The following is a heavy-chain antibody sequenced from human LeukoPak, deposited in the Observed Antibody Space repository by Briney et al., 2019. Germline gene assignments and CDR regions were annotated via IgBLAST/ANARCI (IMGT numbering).Heavy chain of an antibody. D-gene: IGHD3-22*01. CDR3: ARSYAITMIDYYFDY. CDR1: GFTFSSYG. CDR2: IRYDGSNK. Sequence: PGGSLRLTCAASGFTFSSYGMHWVRQAPGKGLEWVPFIRYDGSNKYYADSVKGRFTISRDNSKNTLYLQMNSLRAEDTAVYYCARSYAITMIDYYFDYWGQGTLVTVSS. J-gene: IGHJ4*02. V-gene: IGHV3-30*02.